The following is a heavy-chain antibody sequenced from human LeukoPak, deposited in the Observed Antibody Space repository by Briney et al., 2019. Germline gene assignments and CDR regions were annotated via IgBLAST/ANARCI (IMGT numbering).Heavy chain of an antibody. D-gene: IGHD3-22*01. J-gene: IGHJ4*02. V-gene: IGHV5-51*01. CDR3: ARVHYYETSDWGNYFDY. Sequence: GESLKISCKGSGYSFTSYWIGWVRQMPGKGLEWMGIIYPGDSDTTYSPSFQGQVTISADKSINTAYLQWSSLKASDTAMYYCARVHYYETSDWGNYFDYWGQGTLVTVSS. CDR2: IYPGDSDT. CDR1: GYSFTSYW.